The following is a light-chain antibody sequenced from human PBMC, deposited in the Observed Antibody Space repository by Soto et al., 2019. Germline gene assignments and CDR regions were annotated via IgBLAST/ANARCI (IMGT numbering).Light chain of an antibody. CDR1: SSDVGGYNY. CDR2: EVS. Sequence: QSVLTQPPSASGSPGQSVTISCTGTSSDVGGYNYVSWYQQHPGKAPKLMIYEVSKRPSGVPDRFSGSKSGNTASLTVSGLQAEDEADYYCSSSAGSNIPFGTGTRSPS. J-gene: IGLJ1*01. CDR3: SSSAGSNIP. V-gene: IGLV2-8*01.